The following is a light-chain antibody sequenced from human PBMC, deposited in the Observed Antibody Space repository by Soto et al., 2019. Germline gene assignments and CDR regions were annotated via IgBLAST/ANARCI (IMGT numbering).Light chain of an antibody. CDR1: QSINTN. Sequence: EIVMTQSPATLSVSPGEKATLSCRASQSINTNLAWYQQKFGQAPRLLIYGSSTRATGIPASFSGSGAGTEFTLRISSMEADDFAVYYCRQYNSWPPYTFGQGTKLEI. J-gene: IGKJ2*01. CDR2: GSS. CDR3: RQYNSWPPYT. V-gene: IGKV3-15*01.